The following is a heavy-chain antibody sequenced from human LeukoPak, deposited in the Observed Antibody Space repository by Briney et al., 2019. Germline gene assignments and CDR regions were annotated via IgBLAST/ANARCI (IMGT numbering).Heavy chain of an antibody. Sequence: GGSLRLSCAASGFTFSSYTMNWVRQAPGKGLEWVSYTTSSAKTIYYADSVEGRFTISRDNAKNSLYLQMSSLRAEDTAIYYCAKVPRIAVAGYYYYYMDVWGKGTSVTVSS. CDR1: GFTFSSYT. CDR3: AKVPRIAVAGYYYYYMDV. CDR2: TTSSAKTI. D-gene: IGHD6-19*01. V-gene: IGHV3-48*01. J-gene: IGHJ6*03.